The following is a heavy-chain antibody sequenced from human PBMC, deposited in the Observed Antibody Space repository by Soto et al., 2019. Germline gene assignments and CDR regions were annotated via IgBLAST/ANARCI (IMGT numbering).Heavy chain of an antibody. CDR3: AIARVADSSRDH. Sequence: GGSLRLSCVGCAITLNNNAMQRVRQAPGKGLEWVAFISFDSSEIHYADSVKGRFTISRDSRRNSLFLHVNSPRADDTAFYYCAIARVADSSRDHWDQGTLVTVCS. V-gene: IGHV3-30*08. CDR1: AITLNNNA. CDR2: ISFDSSEI. D-gene: IGHD2-21*01. J-gene: IGHJ4*02.